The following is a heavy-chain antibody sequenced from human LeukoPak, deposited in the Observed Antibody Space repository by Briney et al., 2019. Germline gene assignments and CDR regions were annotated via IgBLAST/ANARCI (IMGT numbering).Heavy chain of an antibody. V-gene: IGHV4-59*01. CDR3: ARGRARDGSYPWLDS. J-gene: IGHJ5*01. CDR2: IFYSGST. CDR1: GDSIGSYY. D-gene: IGHD3-16*02. Sequence: SETLSLTCSVSGDSIGSYYWTWIRQFPGKGLEWIGYIFYSGSTNYSPSLKSRVTISVDTSNNQFSLQLRSVTAADTAIYYCARGRARDGSYPWLDSWGQGTLVTVSS.